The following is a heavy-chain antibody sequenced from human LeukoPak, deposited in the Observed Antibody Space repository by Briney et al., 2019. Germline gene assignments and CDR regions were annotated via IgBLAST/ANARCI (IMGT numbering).Heavy chain of an antibody. J-gene: IGHJ3*02. CDR1: ADSISRYY. CDR2: IHHSRSA. Sequence: SETLSLTCTVAADSISRYYWIWIRQPPGKGLEWIGYIHHSRSANYNPSLRSRITMSVDTSKNHFSLSLTSVTAADTAVYYCARLPGCSGADCFRAFDIWGQGTIVTVSS. D-gene: IGHD2-15*01. CDR3: ARLPGCSGADCFRAFDI. V-gene: IGHV4-59*08.